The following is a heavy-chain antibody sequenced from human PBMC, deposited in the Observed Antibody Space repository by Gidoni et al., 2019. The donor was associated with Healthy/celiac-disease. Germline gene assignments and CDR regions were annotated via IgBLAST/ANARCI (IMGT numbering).Heavy chain of an antibody. CDR2: IIPIFGTA. Sequence: QVQLVQSGAEVKKPGSSVKVSCKASGGTFSSYAISWVRQAPGQGLEWMGGIIPIFGTANYAQKFQGRVTITADESTSTAYMELSSLRSEDTAVYYCARGVAYYDFWSGYSLGYWGQGTLVTVSS. D-gene: IGHD3-3*01. CDR3: ARGVAYYDFWSGYSLGY. CDR1: GGTFSSYA. J-gene: IGHJ4*02. V-gene: IGHV1-69*01.